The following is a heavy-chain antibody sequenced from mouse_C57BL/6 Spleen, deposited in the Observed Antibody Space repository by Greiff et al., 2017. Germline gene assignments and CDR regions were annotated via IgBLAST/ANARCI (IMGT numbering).Heavy chain of an antibody. D-gene: IGHD1-1*01. CDR2: IYPSDSET. CDR1: GYTFTSYW. CDR3: ARGVGYFDY. Sequence: QVQLQQPGAELVRPGSSVKLSCKASGYTFTSYWMDWVKQRPGQGLEWIGNIYPSDSETHYNQKFKDKATLTVDKSSSTAYMQLSSLTSEDSADYYCARGVGYFDYWGQGTTLTVSS. V-gene: IGHV1-61*01. J-gene: IGHJ2*01.